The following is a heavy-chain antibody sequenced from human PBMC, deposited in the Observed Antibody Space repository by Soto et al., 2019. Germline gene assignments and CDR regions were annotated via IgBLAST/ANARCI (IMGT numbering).Heavy chain of an antibody. CDR2: IYPSDSDT. D-gene: IGHD5-18*01. V-gene: IGHV5-51*01. J-gene: IGHJ3*02. Sequence: GESLKISCKGSGSRFSSCWIGWVRQIPGTVLECMGIIYPSDSDTRYSPSFQGQVTISADKSNSTAYLKWSSLKASDTAMYFCARLSVDTAMAPDNFDMWGQGTMVTVSS. CDR3: ARLSVDTAMAPDNFDM. CDR1: GSRFSSCW.